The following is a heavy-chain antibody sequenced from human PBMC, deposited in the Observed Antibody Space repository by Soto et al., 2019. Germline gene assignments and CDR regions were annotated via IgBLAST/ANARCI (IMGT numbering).Heavy chain of an antibody. D-gene: IGHD3-22*01. V-gene: IGHV4-4*07. CDR3: ARDLYYYDSSGYYHNWFDP. J-gene: IGHJ5*02. CDR2: IYTSGST. Sequence: SETLSLTCTVSGGSISSYYWSWIRQPAGKGLEWIGLIYTSGSTNYNPSLKSRVTMSVDTSKNQFSLKLSSVTAADTAVYYCARDLYYYDSSGYYHNWFDPWGQGTLVTVS. CDR1: GGSISSYY.